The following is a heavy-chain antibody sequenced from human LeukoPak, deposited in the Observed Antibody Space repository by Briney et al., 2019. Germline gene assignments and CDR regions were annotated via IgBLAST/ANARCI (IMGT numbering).Heavy chain of an antibody. D-gene: IGHD6-13*01. CDR1: GFTFSSYW. CDR3: AKDFRGRAAAGRAFDY. CDR2: ISGSGGST. V-gene: IGHV3-23*01. J-gene: IGHJ4*02. Sequence: GGSLRLSCAASGFTFSSYWMSWVRQAPGKGLEWVSAISGSGGSTYYADSVKGRFTISRDNSKNTLYLQMNSLRAEDTAVYYCAKDFRGRAAAGRAFDYWGQGTLVTVSS.